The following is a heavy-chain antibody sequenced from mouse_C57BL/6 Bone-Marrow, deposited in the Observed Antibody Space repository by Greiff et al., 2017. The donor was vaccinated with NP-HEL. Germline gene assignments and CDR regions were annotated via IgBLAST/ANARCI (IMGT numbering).Heavy chain of an antibody. CDR2: IRSKSNNYAT. V-gene: IGHV10-1*01. D-gene: IGHD2-1*01. CDR3: VRGGNYFAY. J-gene: IGHJ3*01. CDR1: GFSFNTYA. Sequence: EVKVVESGGGLVQPKGSLKLSCAASGFSFNTYAMNWVRQAPGKGLEWVARIRSKSNNYATYYADSVKDRFTITRDNSESMLYMQMNNLKTEDTAMYYCVRGGNYFAYWGQGTLVTVSA.